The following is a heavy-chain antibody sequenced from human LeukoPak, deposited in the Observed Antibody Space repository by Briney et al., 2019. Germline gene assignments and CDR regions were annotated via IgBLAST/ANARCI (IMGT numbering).Heavy chain of an antibody. CDR3: AKVAPFPDY. J-gene: IGHJ4*02. CDR1: GYTFTSYY. CDR2: INPSGGST. V-gene: IGHV1-46*01. D-gene: IGHD2-21*01. Sequence: GASVKVSCKASGYTFTSYYMHWVRQAPGQGLEWMGIINPSGGSTSYAQKFQGRVTMTRDTSTSTAYMELSSLRAEDTALYYCAKVAPFPDYWGQGTLVTVSS.